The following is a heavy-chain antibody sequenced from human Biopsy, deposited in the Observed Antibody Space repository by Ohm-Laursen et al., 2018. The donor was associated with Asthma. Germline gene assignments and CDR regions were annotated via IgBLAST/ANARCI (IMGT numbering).Heavy chain of an antibody. CDR2: INAGNGNT. D-gene: IGHD3-9*01. J-gene: IGHJ3*02. Sequence: SSVKVSCNASGYTFISYAIHWVRQAPGQRLEWMGWINAGNGNTKYSQKFQGRVTITRDTSASTAYMELSSLRSEDTAVYYCARTYYDFLTGQVNDAFDIWGQGTMVTVSS. CDR3: ARTYYDFLTGQVNDAFDI. CDR1: GYTFISYA. V-gene: IGHV1-3*01.